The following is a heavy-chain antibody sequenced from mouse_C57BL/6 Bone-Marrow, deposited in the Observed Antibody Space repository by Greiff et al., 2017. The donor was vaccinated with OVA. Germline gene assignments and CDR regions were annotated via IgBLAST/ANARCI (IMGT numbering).Heavy chain of an antibody. Sequence: VKLVESGPELVKPGASVKISCKASGYAFSSSWMNWVKQRPGKGLEWIGRIYPGDGDTNYNGKFKGKATLTADKSSSTAYMQLSSLTSEDSAVYFCARRVYDGYYYWYFDVWGTGTTVTVSS. D-gene: IGHD2-3*01. CDR1: GYAFSSSW. V-gene: IGHV1-82*01. CDR3: ARRVYDGYYYWYFDV. J-gene: IGHJ1*03. CDR2: IYPGDGDT.